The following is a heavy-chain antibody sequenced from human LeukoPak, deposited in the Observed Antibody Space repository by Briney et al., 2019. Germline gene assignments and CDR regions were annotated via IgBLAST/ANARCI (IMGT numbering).Heavy chain of an antibody. Sequence: GGSLRLSCAASGITFSSHAMSWVRQAPGKGLEWVSLISGSGGHTYYGDSVKGRFTISRDNSTNRLYLQMNSLRPEDTAVYYCAKGGAATMRVGYNYYYYYMEVWRRGTTVTVSS. CDR1: GITFSSHA. J-gene: IGHJ6*03. CDR2: ISGSGGHT. CDR3: AKGGAATMRVGYNYYYYYMEV. D-gene: IGHD5-24*01. V-gene: IGHV3-23*01.